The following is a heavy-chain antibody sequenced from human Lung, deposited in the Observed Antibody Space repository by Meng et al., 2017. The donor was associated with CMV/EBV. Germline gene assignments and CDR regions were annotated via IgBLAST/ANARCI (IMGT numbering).Heavy chain of an antibody. CDR1: GFTFSTFA. D-gene: IGHD1-26*01. V-gene: IGHV3-23*03. CDR2: IYSGDDST. J-gene: IGHJ6*02. Sequence: GGSXRLSCAASGFTFSTFAMSWVRQAPGKGLQWVSVIYSGDDSTYYADSVKGRFTISRDNSKNMLYLQMNSLRAEDSAVYFCAKGKWGGYYYYYGMDVLGRGXTVTVSS. CDR3: AKGKWGGYYYYYGMDV.